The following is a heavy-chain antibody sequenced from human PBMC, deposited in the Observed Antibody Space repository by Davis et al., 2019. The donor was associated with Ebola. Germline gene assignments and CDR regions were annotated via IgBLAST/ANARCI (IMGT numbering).Heavy chain of an antibody. CDR3: ARLAVAGLYGMDV. V-gene: IGHV4-34*01. J-gene: IGHJ6*02. Sequence: MPSETLSLTCAVYGGSFSGYYWSWIRQPPGKGLEWIGEINHSGSTNYNPSLKSRVTISVDKSKNQFSLKLSSVTAADTAVYYCARLAVAGLYGMDVWGQGTTVTVSS. D-gene: IGHD6-19*01. CDR2: INHSGST. CDR1: GGSFSGYY.